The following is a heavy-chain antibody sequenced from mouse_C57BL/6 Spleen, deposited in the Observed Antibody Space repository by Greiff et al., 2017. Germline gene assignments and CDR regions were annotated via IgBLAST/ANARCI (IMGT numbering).Heavy chain of an antibody. V-gene: IGHV5-6*01. CDR3: ARQGLSTTVVGYFDV. D-gene: IGHD1-1*01. CDR1: GFTFSSYG. Sequence: EVQGVESGGDLVKPGGSLKLSCAASGFTFSSYGMSWVRQTPDTRLEWVATFSSGGSYNYYPDSVKGRFTIFRENAKNTLYLQMSSLKAEDTAMYYCARQGLSTTVVGYFDVWGTGTTVTVSS. J-gene: IGHJ1*03. CDR2: FSSGGSYN.